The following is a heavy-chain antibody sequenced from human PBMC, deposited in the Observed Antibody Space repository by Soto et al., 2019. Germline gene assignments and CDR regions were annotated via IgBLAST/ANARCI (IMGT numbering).Heavy chain of an antibody. V-gene: IGHV3-30-3*01. D-gene: IGHD5-12*01. CDR1: GFTFSSYA. CDR2: ISYDGSNK. Sequence: GGSLRLSCAASGFTFSSYAMHWVRQAPGKGLEWVAVISYDGSNKYYADSVKGRFTISRDNSKNTLYLQMNSLRAEDTAVYYCAGGRWLLDYWGQGTLVTVSS. CDR3: AGGRWLLDY. J-gene: IGHJ4*02.